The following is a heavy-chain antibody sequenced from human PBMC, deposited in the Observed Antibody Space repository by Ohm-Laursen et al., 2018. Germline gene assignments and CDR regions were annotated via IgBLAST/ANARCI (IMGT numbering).Heavy chain of an antibody. D-gene: IGHD5-18*01. Sequence: SLRLSCAASGFVFHNYAMNWVRQAPGKGLEWVAGISGSGGSTYYADSAKGRVTISRDNSGNTVYLQMSSLRAGDTAVYYCARDQGHQIHSGFDYWGQGTLVTVSS. V-gene: IGHV3-23*01. CDR1: GFVFHNYA. CDR2: ISGSGGST. J-gene: IGHJ4*02. CDR3: ARDQGHQIHSGFDY.